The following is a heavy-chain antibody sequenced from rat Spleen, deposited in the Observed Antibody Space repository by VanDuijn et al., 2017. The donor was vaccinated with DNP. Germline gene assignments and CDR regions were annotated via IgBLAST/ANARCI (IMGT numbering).Heavy chain of an antibody. V-gene: IGHV5-25*01. J-gene: IGHJ2*01. CDR2: INTDGGST. D-gene: IGHD1-11*01. CDR1: GFSFRNYY. Sequence: EVRLVESGGGLVQPGRSLKLSCAASGFSFRNYYMAWVRQTPTKGLEWVASINTDGGSTFYPDSVKGRFTISRDNAENTVYLQMNSLRSEDTASYYCAKGGDYGGFDYWGQGVMVTVSS. CDR3: AKGGDYGGFDY.